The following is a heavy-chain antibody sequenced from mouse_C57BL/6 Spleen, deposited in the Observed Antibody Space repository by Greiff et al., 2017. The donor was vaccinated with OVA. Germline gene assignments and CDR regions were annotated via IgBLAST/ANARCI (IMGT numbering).Heavy chain of an antibody. CDR3: ARPSTVVATHWYFDV. CDR1: GYAFSSSW. CDR2: IYPGDGDT. J-gene: IGHJ1*03. V-gene: IGHV1-82*01. Sequence: QVQLQQSGPELVKPGASVKISCKASGYAFSSSWMNWVKQRPGKGLEWIGRIYPGDGDTNYNGKFKGKATLTADKSSSTAYMQLSSRTSEDSAVYFCARPSTVVATHWYFDVWGTGTTVTVSS. D-gene: IGHD1-1*01.